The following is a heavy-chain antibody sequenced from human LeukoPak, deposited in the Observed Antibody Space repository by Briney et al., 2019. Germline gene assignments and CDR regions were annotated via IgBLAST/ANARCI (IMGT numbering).Heavy chain of an antibody. J-gene: IGHJ6*03. CDR3: ALGFYDSSGYPRYYYYYYMDV. CDR1: GYTFTVYY. D-gene: IGHD3-22*01. V-gene: IGHV1-69*06. CDR2: IIPIFGTA. Sequence: ASVTVSFTASGYTFTVYYMHWVRQAPGQGLEGMGGIIPIFGTANYAQKFQGRVTITADKSTSTAYMELSSLRSEDTAVYYCALGFYDSSGYPRYYYYYYMDVWGKGTTVTVSS.